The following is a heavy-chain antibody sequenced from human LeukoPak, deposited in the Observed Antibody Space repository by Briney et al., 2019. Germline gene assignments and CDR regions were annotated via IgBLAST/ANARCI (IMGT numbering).Heavy chain of an antibody. V-gene: IGHV3-30*02. CDR2: IRYDGSNK. D-gene: IGHD1-26*01. J-gene: IGHJ4*02. CDR3: ARVVSGSYGDFDY. CDR1: GFTFSSYG. Sequence: PGGSLRLSCAASGFTFSSYGMHWVRQAPGKGLEWVAFIRYDGSNKYYADSVKGRFTISRDNSKNTLYLQMNSLRAEDTAVYYCARVVSGSYGDFDYWGQGTLVTVSS.